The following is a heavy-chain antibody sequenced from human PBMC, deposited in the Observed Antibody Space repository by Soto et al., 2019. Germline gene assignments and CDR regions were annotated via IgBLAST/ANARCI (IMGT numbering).Heavy chain of an antibody. D-gene: IGHD3-10*01. CDR1: GGTFSRYA. CDR3: ARELDYYGSGSHYYYGMGV. CDR2: IVPIYGTR. V-gene: IGHV1-69*01. Sequence: QVQLVQSGAEVKKPGSSVKVSCKASGGTFSRYAFSWVRQAPGQGLEWMGGIVPIYGTRGFAQKFQGRLTITADEPTRKAYMELSSLRSEDTAVYYCARELDYYGSGSHYYYGMGVWGQGTTVTVSS. J-gene: IGHJ6*02.